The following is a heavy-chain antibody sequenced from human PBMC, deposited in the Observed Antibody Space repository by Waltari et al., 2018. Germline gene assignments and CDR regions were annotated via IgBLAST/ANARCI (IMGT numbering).Heavy chain of an antibody. V-gene: IGHV1-58*01. CDR3: AAESKVAYYYGMDV. J-gene: IGHJ6*02. CDR1: GFTFTSSA. Sequence: QMQLVQSGPEVKKPGTSGKVSGQASGFTFTSSAAPLVRQARGQRLEWIGWIVVGSGNTNYAQKFQERVTITRDMSTSTAYMELSSLRSEDTAVYYCAAESKVAYYYGMDVWGQGTTVTVSS. D-gene: IGHD2-15*01. CDR2: IVVGSGNT.